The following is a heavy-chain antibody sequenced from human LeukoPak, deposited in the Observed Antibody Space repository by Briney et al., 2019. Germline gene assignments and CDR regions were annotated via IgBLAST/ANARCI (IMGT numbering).Heavy chain of an antibody. V-gene: IGHV3-20*04. CDR3: ARADSSGYYASFDY. Sequence: PGGSLRLSCAASGFTFDDYGMSWVRQAPGKGLEWVSGINWNGGSTSYADSVKGRFTISRDNAKNSLYLQMNSLRAEGTALYYCARADSSGYYASFDYWGQGTLVTVSS. CDR2: INWNGGST. D-gene: IGHD3-22*01. CDR1: GFTFDDYG. J-gene: IGHJ4*02.